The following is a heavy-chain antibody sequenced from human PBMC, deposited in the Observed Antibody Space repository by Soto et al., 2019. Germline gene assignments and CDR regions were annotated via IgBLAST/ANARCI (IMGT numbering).Heavy chain of an antibody. J-gene: IGHJ6*02. D-gene: IGHD2-2*01. CDR1: GFTFSSYS. Sequence: EVQLVESGGGLVKPGGSLRLSCAASGFTFSSYSMNWVRQAPGKGLEWVSSISSSSSYIYYADSVKGRFTISRDNSKNSRYLQMNSLRAEDTAVYYCARVVTPAMGRYGMDVWGQGTTVTVSS. CDR2: ISSSSSYI. V-gene: IGHV3-21*01. CDR3: ARVVTPAMGRYGMDV.